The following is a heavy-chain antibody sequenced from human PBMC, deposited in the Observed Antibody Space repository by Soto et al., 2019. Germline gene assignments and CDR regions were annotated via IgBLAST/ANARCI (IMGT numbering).Heavy chain of an antibody. J-gene: IGHJ5*02. Sequence: SGPTLVNPTQTLTLTCTFSGFSLSTSGMRVSWIRQPPGKALEWLARIDWDDDKYYSTSLKTRLTISKDTSKNQVVLTMTNMDPVDTATYYCARTMITFGGVIGGWFDPWGQGTLVTVSS. CDR1: GFSLSTSGMR. CDR2: IDWDDDK. D-gene: IGHD3-16*02. V-gene: IGHV2-70*04. CDR3: ARTMITFGGVIGGWFDP.